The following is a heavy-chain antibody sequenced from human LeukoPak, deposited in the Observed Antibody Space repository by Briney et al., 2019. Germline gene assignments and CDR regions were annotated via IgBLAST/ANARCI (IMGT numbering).Heavy chain of an antibody. CDR2: INPSGDST. D-gene: IGHD1-26*01. Sequence: ASVKVSCKASGYIFTNYYMHWVRQAPGQGLEWIGIINPSGDSTSYAQKFQGRATMTRDTSTSTVYMELSSLRSEDTAVYYCARDCSGRNPYYFYYWGQGTLVTVSS. CDR1: GYIFTNYY. V-gene: IGHV1-46*01. CDR3: ARDCSGRNPYYFYY. J-gene: IGHJ4*02.